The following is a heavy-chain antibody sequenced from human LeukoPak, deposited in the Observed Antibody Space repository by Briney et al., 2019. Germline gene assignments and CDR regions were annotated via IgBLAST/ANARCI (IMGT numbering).Heavy chain of an antibody. CDR1: GFTFSSYW. V-gene: IGHV3-7*01. J-gene: IGHJ6*03. D-gene: IGHD6-13*01. Sequence: PGGSLRLSCVASGFTFSSYWMSWVRQAPGKGLEWVANIKQDGSEKYYVDSVKGRFTISRDNAKNSLYLQMNSLRAEDTAVYYCARDRGYSSSWYSLFYYYYMDVWGKGTTVTVSS. CDR3: ARDRGYSSSWYSLFYYYYMDV. CDR2: IKQDGSEK.